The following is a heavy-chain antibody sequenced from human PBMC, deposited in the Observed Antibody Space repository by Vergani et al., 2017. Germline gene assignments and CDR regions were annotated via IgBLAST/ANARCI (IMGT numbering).Heavy chain of an antibody. CDR3: ARARGGNDILTGYYIGLDY. Sequence: EVQLVESGGGLVQPGGSLRLSCAASGFTFSSYWMHWVRQAPGKGLVWVSRINSDGSSTSYADSVKGRFTISRDNAKNTLYLQRNSLRAEDTAVYYCARARGGNDILTGYYIGLDYWGQGTLVTVSS. J-gene: IGHJ4*02. V-gene: IGHV3-74*01. CDR1: GFTFSSYW. CDR2: INSDGSST. D-gene: IGHD3-9*01.